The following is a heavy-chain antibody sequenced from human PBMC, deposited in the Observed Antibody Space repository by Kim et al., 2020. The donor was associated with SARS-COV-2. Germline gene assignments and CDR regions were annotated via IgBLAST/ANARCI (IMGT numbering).Heavy chain of an antibody. V-gene: IGHV3-11*01. CDR3: ARDQLRYFDWDVYYYYGMDV. D-gene: IGHD3-9*01. J-gene: IGHJ6*02. Sequence: GGSLRLSCAASGFTFSDYYMSWIRQAPGKGLEWVSYISSSGSTIYYADSVKGRFTISRDNAKNSLYLQMNSLRAEDTAVYYCARDQLRYFDWDVYYYYGMDVWGQGTTVTVSS. CDR1: GFTFSDYY. CDR2: ISSSGSTI.